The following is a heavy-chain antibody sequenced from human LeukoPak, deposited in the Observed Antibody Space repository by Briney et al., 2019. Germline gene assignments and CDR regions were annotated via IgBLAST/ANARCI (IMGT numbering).Heavy chain of an antibody. J-gene: IGHJ4*02. V-gene: IGHV4-4*07. CDR1: GGSISSYS. CDR2: IFSSGNS. CDR3: ASFYGSGFSFDY. Sequence: SETLSLTCSVSGGSISSYSWSWIRQPAGKGLDWIGRIFSSGNSKYNPSLRRLVMMSVDTSTHQFSLKLTSVTATDTAVYYCASFYGSGFSFDYWGQGTLVTVSS. D-gene: IGHD3-10*01.